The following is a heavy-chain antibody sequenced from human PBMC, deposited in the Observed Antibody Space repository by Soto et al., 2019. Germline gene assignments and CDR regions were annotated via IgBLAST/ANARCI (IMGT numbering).Heavy chain of an antibody. D-gene: IGHD6-13*01. V-gene: IGHV3-23*01. Sequence: AGGSLRLSCAASGFTFSSYAMSWVRQAPGKGLEWVSAISGSGGSTYYADSVKGRFTISRDNSKNTLYLQMNSLRAEDTAVYYCAGCMYSSSWYYFDYWGQGTLVTVSS. J-gene: IGHJ4*02. CDR3: AGCMYSSSWYYFDY. CDR2: ISGSGGST. CDR1: GFTFSSYA.